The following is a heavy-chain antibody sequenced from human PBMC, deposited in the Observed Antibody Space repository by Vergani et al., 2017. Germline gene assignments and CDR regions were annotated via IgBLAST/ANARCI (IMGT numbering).Heavy chain of an antibody. J-gene: IGHJ4*02. CDR3: ARGSCLGGSEYKPLFDY. CDR2: SHTIGST. Sequence: QVQLQESGPGLVKPSQTLSLTCTVSGRSINSHNYYWSWIRPPAGKGLEWIGRSHTIGSTNYNPSLKSRVTMSEDTSKNQFSLNLTSVTAAETAVYFCARGSCLGGSEYKPLFDYWGQGILVTVSS. D-gene: IGHD2-15*01. V-gene: IGHV4-61*02. CDR1: GRSINSHNYY.